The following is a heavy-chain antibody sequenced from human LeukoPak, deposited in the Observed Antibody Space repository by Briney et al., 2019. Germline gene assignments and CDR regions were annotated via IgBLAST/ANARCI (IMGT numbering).Heavy chain of an antibody. J-gene: IGHJ4*02. V-gene: IGHV1-2*02. CDR3: TRDRVGSGWPRPYYFEV. CDR1: GYTLTGYY. Sequence: ASVKVSCEASGYTLTGYYLHWVRQAPGQGLEWMGWINPNTGATQSAQKFQGRITMTRDTSISTAYLDLSRLISDDTAVYYCTRDRVGSGWPRPYYFEVWGQGTLVTVSS. D-gene: IGHD6-19*01. CDR2: INPNTGAT.